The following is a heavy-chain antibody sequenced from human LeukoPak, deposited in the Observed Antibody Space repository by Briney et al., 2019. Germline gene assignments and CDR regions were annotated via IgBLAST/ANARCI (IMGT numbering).Heavy chain of an antibody. CDR2: IYHRGNT. CDR1: NYSISSGYY. D-gene: IGHD3-16*02. V-gene: IGHV4-38-2*01. J-gene: IGHJ4*02. CDR3: ARIRMITFGGVIVRTYYFDY. Sequence: SETLFLTCAASNYSISSGYYWGWIRQPPGKGLEWIGSIYHRGNTYYNPSLKSRVTISVDTSKNQFSLKLSSVTAADTAVYYCARIRMITFGGVIVRTYYFDYWGQGTLVIVSS.